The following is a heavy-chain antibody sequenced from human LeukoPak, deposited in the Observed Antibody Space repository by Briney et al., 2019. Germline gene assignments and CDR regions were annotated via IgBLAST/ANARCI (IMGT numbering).Heavy chain of an antibody. CDR2: ISGSGGST. V-gene: IGHV3-23*01. D-gene: IGHD4-17*01. J-gene: IGHJ4*02. Sequence: GGSLRLSCAASGFTFSSYAMSWVRQAPGKGLEWVSAISGSGGSTYYADSVKGRFTISRDNSKNTLYLQMNSLRAEDTAVYYCAKGPAVTTVITGRYSDYWGQGTLVTVSS. CDR3: AKGPAVTTVITGRYSDY. CDR1: GFTFSSYA.